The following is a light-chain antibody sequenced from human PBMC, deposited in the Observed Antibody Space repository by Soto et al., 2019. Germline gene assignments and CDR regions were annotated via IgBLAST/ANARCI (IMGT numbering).Light chain of an antibody. CDR2: GAS. CDR1: ESVSNN. V-gene: IGKV3-15*01. CDR3: QQYNKWPLT. Sequence: EIALTQSPATLSVSQGERATLSCRASESVSNNLAWYQQKPGQAPRLLIFGASARATDIPARFSGSGSGTEFTLTISSLQSEDFAVYYCQQYNKWPLTFGGGTKVEIK. J-gene: IGKJ4*01.